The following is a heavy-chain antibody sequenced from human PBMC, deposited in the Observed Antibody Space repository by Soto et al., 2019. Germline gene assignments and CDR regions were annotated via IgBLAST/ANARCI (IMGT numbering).Heavy chain of an antibody. J-gene: IGHJ4*02. CDR1: GASISYGGFS. CDR2: ISHLEST. CDR3: ARGGGYDSFDY. Sequence: QLQLQESGSGLVKTSETLSLTCTVSGASISYGGFSWSWIRQSPGKGLEWIGYISHLESTYFHPSFKSRRTMSIDRTRNQFSLKLSSVTGADMAVYYCARGGGYDSFDYWGQVVLVTVSS. V-gene: IGHV4-30-2*06. D-gene: IGHD5-12*01.